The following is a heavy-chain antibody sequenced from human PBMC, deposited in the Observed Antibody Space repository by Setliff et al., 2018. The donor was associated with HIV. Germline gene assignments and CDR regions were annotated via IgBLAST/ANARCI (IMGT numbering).Heavy chain of an antibody. Sequence: ASVKVSCKASGLILTSNYMHWVRQAPGQGLEWMGRIAPSSGGIHYAQKFQDRVTMTRDTSTSTVYMDLSRLRSEDTAVYYCAREFPGGTKGFDYWGQGTLVTVSS. CDR1: GLILTSNY. J-gene: IGHJ4*02. CDR3: AREFPGGTKGFDY. CDR2: IAPSSGGI. D-gene: IGHD1-1*01. V-gene: IGHV1-46*01.